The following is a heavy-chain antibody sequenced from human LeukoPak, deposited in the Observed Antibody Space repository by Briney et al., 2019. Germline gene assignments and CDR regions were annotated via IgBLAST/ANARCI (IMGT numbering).Heavy chain of an antibody. CDR1: GFTFSDYY. CDR2: ISSSSSYT. V-gene: IGHV3-11*06. Sequence: GGSLRLSCAASGFTFSDYYMSWIRQAPGKGLEWVSYISSSSSYTNYADSVKGRFTISRGNAKNSLYLQMNSLRAEDTAVYYCARDRGYYDSSAHLDYWGQGTLVTVSS. CDR3: ARDRGYYDSSAHLDY. D-gene: IGHD3-22*01. J-gene: IGHJ4*02.